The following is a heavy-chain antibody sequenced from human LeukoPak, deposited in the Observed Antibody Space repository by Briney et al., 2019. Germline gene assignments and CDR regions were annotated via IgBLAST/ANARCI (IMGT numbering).Heavy chain of an antibody. CDR3: ARAVRGYFDY. V-gene: IGHV1-69*05. J-gene: IGHJ4*02. CDR1: GGTFISYA. CDR2: IIPIFGTA. Sequence: SVKVSCKASGGTFISYAISWVRQAPGQGLEWMGRIIPIFGTANYAQKFQGRVTITTDESTSTAYMELSSLRSEDTAVYYCARAVRGYFDYWGQGTLVTVSS.